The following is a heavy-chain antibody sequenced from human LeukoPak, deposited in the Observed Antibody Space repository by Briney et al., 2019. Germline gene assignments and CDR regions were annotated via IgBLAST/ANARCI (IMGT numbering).Heavy chain of an antibody. J-gene: IGHJ4*02. CDR1: GFTFSSYA. CDR2: ISSNGGST. CDR3: ARDPEGQWRGLIDY. Sequence: PGGSLRLSCAASGFTFSSYAMHWVRQAPGKGLEYVSAISSNGGSTYYANSVKGRFTISRDNSKNTLYLRMGSLRAEDMAVYYCARDPEGQWRGLIDYWGQGTLVTVSS. V-gene: IGHV3-64*01. D-gene: IGHD6-19*01.